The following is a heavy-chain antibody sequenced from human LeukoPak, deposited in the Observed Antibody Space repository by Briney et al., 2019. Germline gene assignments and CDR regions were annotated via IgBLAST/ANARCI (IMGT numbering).Heavy chain of an antibody. D-gene: IGHD1-14*01. CDR2: INHSGST. V-gene: IGHV4-34*01. Sequence: SETLSLTCVVYGGSFSGYYWSWIRQPPGKGLEWIGEINHSGSTNYNPSLKSRVTISVDTSKNQFSLKLSSVTAADTAVYYCARAPERPNYDYWGQGTLVTVSS. CDR3: ARAPERPNYDY. CDR1: GGSFSGYY. J-gene: IGHJ4*02.